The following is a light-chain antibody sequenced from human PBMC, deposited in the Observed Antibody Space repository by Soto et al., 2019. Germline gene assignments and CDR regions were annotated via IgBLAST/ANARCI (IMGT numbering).Light chain of an antibody. CDR2: EVS. CDR3: YSYRGYYTRV. CDR1: SSDVGGYNF. J-gene: IGLJ1*01. Sequence: QSVLTQPASVSGSPGQSITISCTVTSSDVGGYNFVSWYQQHPGRAPKLLIYEVSRRPSGVSNRLSGSKSGDTASLTISGLQAEDEADYYCYSYRGYYTRVFGTGTKVTVL. V-gene: IGLV2-14*01.